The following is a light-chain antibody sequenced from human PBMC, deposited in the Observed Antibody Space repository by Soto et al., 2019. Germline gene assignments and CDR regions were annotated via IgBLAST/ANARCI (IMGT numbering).Light chain of an antibody. CDR2: GAS. CDR1: QSVNSNY. V-gene: IGKV3-20*01. Sequence: EIVLTQSPGTLSLSPGERATLSCRASQSVNSNYLAWYHQKPGQAPRLLIYGASSRATGIPGRFSGSGSGTDCTLTISRLEPEDFAVYYCQQYGSSPLYTFGQGTKLAIK. CDR3: QQYGSSPLYT. J-gene: IGKJ2*01.